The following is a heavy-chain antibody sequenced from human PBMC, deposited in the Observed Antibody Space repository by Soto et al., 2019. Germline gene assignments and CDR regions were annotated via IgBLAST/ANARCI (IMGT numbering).Heavy chain of an antibody. D-gene: IGHD3-9*01. J-gene: IGHJ6*02. CDR2: ISYDGSNK. Sequence: QVQLVESGGGVVQPGRSLRLSCAASGFTFSSYAMHWVRQAPGKGLEWVAVISYDGSNKYYADSVKGRFTISRDNSKNTLYLQMNSLRAEDTAVYYCARVKAHYDISTGYYNRYYYGMDVWGQGTTVTVSS. CDR3: ARVKAHYDISTGYYNRYYYGMDV. V-gene: IGHV3-30-3*01. CDR1: GFTFSSYA.